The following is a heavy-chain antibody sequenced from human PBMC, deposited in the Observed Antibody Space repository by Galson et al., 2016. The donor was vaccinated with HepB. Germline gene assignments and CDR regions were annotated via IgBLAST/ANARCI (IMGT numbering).Heavy chain of an antibody. D-gene: IGHD3-22*01. V-gene: IGHV3-23*01. J-gene: IGHJ4*02. CDR3: AKDRTLSYYDSSGYYPSPYYFDY. CDR2: ISGVGGNT. Sequence: SLRLSCAASGFTFSSYGMHWVRQAPGKGLEWVSAISGVGGNTYYADSVKGRFAISRDNSKITLYLQMNSLRVEDTAVYYCAKDRTLSYYDSSGYYPSPYYFDYWGQGTLVTVSS. CDR1: GFTFSSYG.